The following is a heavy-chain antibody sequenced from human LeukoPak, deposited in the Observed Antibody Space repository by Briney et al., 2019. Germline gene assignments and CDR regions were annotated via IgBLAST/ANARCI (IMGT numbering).Heavy chain of an antibody. Sequence: PGGSLRLSCAASGFTFSDYYMSWIRQAPGKGLEWVSYISSSSSYTNYADSVKGRFTISRDNAKNSLYLQMNSLRAEDTAVYYCARDCGGSCFTPDFDYWGQGTLVTVSS. J-gene: IGHJ4*02. CDR2: ISSSSSYT. V-gene: IGHV3-11*06. D-gene: IGHD2-15*01. CDR3: ARDCGGSCFTPDFDY. CDR1: GFTFSDYY.